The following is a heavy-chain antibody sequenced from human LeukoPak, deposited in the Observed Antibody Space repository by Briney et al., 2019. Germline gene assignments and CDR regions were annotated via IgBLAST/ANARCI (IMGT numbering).Heavy chain of an antibody. V-gene: IGHV3-23*01. J-gene: IGHJ4*02. D-gene: IGHD1-7*01. CDR2: ISGSGGST. CDR1: GFTFNSYA. Sequence: GGSLRLSCAASGFTFNSYAMSWVRQAPGKGLEWVSAISGSGGSTYYADSVKGRFTISRDNSKNTLFLQMNSLRAEDTAVYYCAKVVIPAELLAYFDYWGQGNLVTVSS. CDR3: AKVVIPAELLAYFDY.